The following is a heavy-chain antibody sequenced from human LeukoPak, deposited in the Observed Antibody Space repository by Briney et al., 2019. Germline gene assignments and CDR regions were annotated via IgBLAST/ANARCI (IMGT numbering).Heavy chain of an antibody. CDR3: AREPRGYSGYDFVY. J-gene: IGHJ4*02. Sequence: PGGSLRLSCSASGFTFSTYWMSWVRQAPGKGLEWVANMRRDGNEIYYLDSVRGRFTISRDNAKNSLYLQMNSLRAEDTAVYYCAREPRGYSGYDFVYWGQGTLVTVSS. D-gene: IGHD5-12*01. CDR1: GFTFSTYW. V-gene: IGHV3-7*01. CDR2: MRRDGNEI.